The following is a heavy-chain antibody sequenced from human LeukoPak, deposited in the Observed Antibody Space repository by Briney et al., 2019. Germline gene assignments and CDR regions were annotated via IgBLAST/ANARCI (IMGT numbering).Heavy chain of an antibody. CDR3: ARGGSAANRAPL. J-gene: IGHJ4*02. Sequence: PSETLSLTCAVYGGSFSGYYWSWIRQPPGKGLEWIGEINHSRNTNYNPSLKSRVTIPLATSKTHFSLKLSSVTAADTAVYYCARGGSAANRAPLWGQGTLVTVSS. D-gene: IGHD6-13*01. CDR2: INHSRNT. V-gene: IGHV4-34*01. CDR1: GGSFSGYY.